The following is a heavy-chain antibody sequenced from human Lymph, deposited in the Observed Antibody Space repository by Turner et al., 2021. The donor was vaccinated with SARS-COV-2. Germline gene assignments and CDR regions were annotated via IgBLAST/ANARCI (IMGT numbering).Heavy chain of an antibody. J-gene: IGHJ6*02. D-gene: IGHD1-26*01. V-gene: IGHV1-2*04. CDR3: ARGYNGKDYYYGMDV. Sequence: QVQLVQSGAEVKKPGASVKVSCKASGYTFTGYYMHWVRQAPGQGLEWMGWINPNSGGTNYAQKFQGWVTMTRDTSISTAYMELSRLRSDDTAVYYCARGYNGKDYYYGMDVWGQGTTVTVSS. CDR2: INPNSGGT. CDR1: GYTFTGYY.